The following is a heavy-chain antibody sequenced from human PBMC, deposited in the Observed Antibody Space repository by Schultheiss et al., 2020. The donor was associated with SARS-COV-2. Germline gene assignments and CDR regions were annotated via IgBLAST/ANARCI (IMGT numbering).Heavy chain of an antibody. CDR2: ISSSSSTI. CDR3: ARHPTPYCSGGSCYSFPHDY. CDR1: GFTFSSYS. D-gene: IGHD2-15*01. Sequence: GGSLRLSCAASGFTFSSYSMNWVRQAPGKGLEWVSYISSSSSTIYYADSVKGRFTISRDNAKNSLYLQMNSLRAEDTAVYYCARHPTPYCSGGSCYSFPHDYWGQGTLVTVSS. J-gene: IGHJ4*02. V-gene: IGHV3-48*04.